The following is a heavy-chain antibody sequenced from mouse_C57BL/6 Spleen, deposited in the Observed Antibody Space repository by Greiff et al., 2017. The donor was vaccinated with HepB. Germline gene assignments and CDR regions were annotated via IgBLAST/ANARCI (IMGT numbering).Heavy chain of an antibody. CDR3: VRPKYDYDYWYFDV. D-gene: IGHD2-4*01. J-gene: IGHJ1*03. CDR1: GFSFNTYA. CDR2: IRSKSNNYAT. Sequence: EVQLVESGGGLVQPKGSLKLSCAASGFSFNTYAMNWVRQAPGKGLEWVARIRSKSNNYATYYADSVKDRFTISRDDSESMLYLQMNNLKTEDTAMYYCVRPKYDYDYWYFDVWGTGTTVTVSS. V-gene: IGHV10-1*01.